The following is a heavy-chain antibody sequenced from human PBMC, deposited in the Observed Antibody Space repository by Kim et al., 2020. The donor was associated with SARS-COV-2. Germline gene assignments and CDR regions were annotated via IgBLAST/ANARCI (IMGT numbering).Heavy chain of an antibody. D-gene: IGHD3-10*01. V-gene: IGHV1-69*13. CDR2: IIPIFGTA. CDR1: GGTFSSYA. CDR3: ARVDPDPTMVRGVPLLNYYYYYGMDV. Sequence: SVKVSCKASGGTFSSYAISWVRQAPGQGLEWMGGIIPIFGTANYAQKFQGRVTITADESTSTAYMELSSLRSEDTAVYYCARVDPDPTMVRGVPLLNYYYYYGMDVWGQGTTVTVSS. J-gene: IGHJ6*02.